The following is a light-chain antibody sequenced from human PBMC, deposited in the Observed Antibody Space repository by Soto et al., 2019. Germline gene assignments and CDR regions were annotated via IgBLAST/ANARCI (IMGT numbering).Light chain of an antibody. J-gene: IGLJ2*01. CDR1: SSDIGGYKY. Sequence: QSALTQPRSVSGSPGQSVTISCTGTSSDIGGYKYVSWYQQHPDKAPKLIICDVSQRPSGVPDRFSGSKSGNTASLTISGLQAEDEADYYCCSYAGSYTLLFGGGTKVTVL. CDR2: DVS. CDR3: CSYAGSYTLL. V-gene: IGLV2-11*01.